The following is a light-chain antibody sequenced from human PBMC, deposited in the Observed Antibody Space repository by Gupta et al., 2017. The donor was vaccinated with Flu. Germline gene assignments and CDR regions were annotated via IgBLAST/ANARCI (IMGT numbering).Light chain of an antibody. CDR2: GNS. Sequence: QSVLTQPSSVSGAPGQRVTISCTVSSSNIGAGYDVHWYQQFPGTAPKLLIYGNSNRPSGVPDRFSGSKSGTSASLAITGLQAEDEADYFCQSYDSSLSGSVFGGGTKLTV. CDR3: QSYDSSLSGSV. CDR1: SSNIGAGYD. J-gene: IGLJ3*02. V-gene: IGLV1-40*01.